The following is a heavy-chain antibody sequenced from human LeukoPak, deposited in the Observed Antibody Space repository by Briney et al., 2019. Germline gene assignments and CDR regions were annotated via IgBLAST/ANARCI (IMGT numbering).Heavy chain of an antibody. V-gene: IGHV1-46*01. CDR3: ASYGYDTSGGDAFDI. CDR1: GYTFTSYY. CDR2: INPSGGST. J-gene: IGHJ3*02. Sequence: GPVKVSCKASGYTFTSYYMHWVRQAPGQGLEWMGKINPSGGSTNYAQKFQGRVTMTRDMSTSTVYMELSSLRSEDTAVYYCASYGYDTSGGDAFDIWGQGTMVTVSS. D-gene: IGHD3-22*01.